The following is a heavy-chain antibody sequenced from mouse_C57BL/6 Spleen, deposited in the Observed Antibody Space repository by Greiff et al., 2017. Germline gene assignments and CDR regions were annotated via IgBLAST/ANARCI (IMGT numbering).Heavy chain of an antibody. J-gene: IGHJ2*01. CDR1: GYTFTSYW. D-gene: IGHD4-1*01. CDR2: IYPGSGST. V-gene: IGHV1-55*01. Sequence: VKLMESGAELVKPGASVKMSCKASGYTFTSYWITWVKQRPGQGLEWIGDIYPGSGSTNYNEKFKSKATLTVDTSSSTAYMQLSSLTSEDSAVYYCARGGSGTWDYWGQGTTLTVSS. CDR3: ARGGSGTWDY.